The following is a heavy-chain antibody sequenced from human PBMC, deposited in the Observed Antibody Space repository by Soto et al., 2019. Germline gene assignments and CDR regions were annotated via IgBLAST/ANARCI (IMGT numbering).Heavy chain of an antibody. D-gene: IGHD2-8*01. CDR3: ARGNMVYAIQYYYYYYMDV. CDR2: INHSGST. J-gene: IGHJ6*03. CDR1: GGSFSGYY. Sequence: SETLSLTCAVYGGSFSGYYWSWIRQPPGKGLEWIGEINHSGSTNYNPSLKSRVTISVDTSKNQFSLKLSSVTAADTAVYYCARGNMVYAIQYYYYYYMDVWGKGTTVTVSS. V-gene: IGHV4-34*01.